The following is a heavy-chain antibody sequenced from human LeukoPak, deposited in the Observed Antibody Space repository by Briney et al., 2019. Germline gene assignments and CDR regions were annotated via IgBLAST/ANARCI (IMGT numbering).Heavy chain of an antibody. CDR3: AKDPGYSSGWYDY. Sequence: PGGSLRLSCTVSGFTFKRHGMHWVRQAPGKGLEWVAVVSDDGNYKYCAASLKGRFTISRDNSKNTLYLQMNSLRAEDTAVYYCAKDPGYSSGWYDYWGQGTLVTVSS. J-gene: IGHJ4*02. V-gene: IGHV3-30*18. CDR1: GFTFKRHG. D-gene: IGHD6-19*01. CDR2: VSDDGNYK.